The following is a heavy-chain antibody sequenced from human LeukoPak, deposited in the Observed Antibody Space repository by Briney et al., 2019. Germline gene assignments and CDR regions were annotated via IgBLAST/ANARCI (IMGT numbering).Heavy chain of an antibody. CDR1: GGSFSGYY. J-gene: IGHJ4*02. D-gene: IGHD3-22*01. CDR2: INHSGST. V-gene: IGHV4-34*01. CDR3: SYYDSSGLDDY. Sequence: KTSETLSLTCAVYGGSFSGYYWSWIRQPPGKGLEWIGEINHSGSTNYNPSLKSRDTISVDTSKNQFSLKLSSVTAADTAVYYCSYYDSSGLDDYWGQGTLVTVSS.